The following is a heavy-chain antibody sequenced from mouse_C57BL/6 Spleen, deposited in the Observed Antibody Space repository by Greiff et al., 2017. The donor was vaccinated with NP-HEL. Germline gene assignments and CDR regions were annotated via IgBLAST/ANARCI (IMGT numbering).Heavy chain of an antibody. CDR3: ARSYRYFDY. CDR1: GYTFTDYY. V-gene: IGHV1-26*01. J-gene: IGHJ2*01. CDR2: INPNNGGT. Sequence: VQLQQSGPELVKPGASVKISCKASGYTFTDYYMNWVKQSHGKSLEWIGDINPNNGGTSYNQKFKGKATLTVDKSSSTAYMELRSLTSEDSAVYYCARSYRYFDYWGQGTTLTVSS. D-gene: IGHD1-1*01.